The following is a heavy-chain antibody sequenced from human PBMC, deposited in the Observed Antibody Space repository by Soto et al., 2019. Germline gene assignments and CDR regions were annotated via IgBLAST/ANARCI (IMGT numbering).Heavy chain of an antibody. D-gene: IGHD2-8*01. V-gene: IGHV3-30*18. CDR1: GFTFSDYG. J-gene: IGHJ6*02. Sequence: QVPLVESGGDVVQPGRSLRLSCAASGFTFSDYGMHWVRQAPGKGLEWVAVISYDGSNKYYADSVKGRFTISRDDSKNTLYLQMNSLRAEDTAVYYCAKVVLRFGTMNGMDVWGQGTTVTVSS. CDR3: AKVVLRFGTMNGMDV. CDR2: ISYDGSNK.